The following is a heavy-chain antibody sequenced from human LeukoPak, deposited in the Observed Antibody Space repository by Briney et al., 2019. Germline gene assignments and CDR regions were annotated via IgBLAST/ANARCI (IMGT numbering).Heavy chain of an antibody. V-gene: IGHV3-43*01. CDR1: GFTFDHHS. D-gene: IGHD2-21*01. J-gene: IGHJ4*02. CDR2: INWDSSRT. Sequence: GGSLRLSCALSGFTFDHHSMHWVRHPPGKGREWGSHINWDSSRTHYSGSLEGRFTTSRDNSNSSLYLQMDSLRTEDTALFYCATNNAGGDYYHRWGQGTLVTVS. CDR3: ATNNAGGDYYHR.